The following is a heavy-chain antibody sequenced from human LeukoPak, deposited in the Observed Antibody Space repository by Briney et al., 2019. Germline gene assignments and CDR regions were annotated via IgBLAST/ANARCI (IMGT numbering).Heavy chain of an antibody. J-gene: IGHJ4*02. CDR3: XXXXTAMVTDFDY. D-gene: IGHD5-18*01. CDR2: ISGSGGST. V-gene: IGHV3-23*01. Sequence: GGSLRLSCAASGFTFSSYAMSWVRQAPGKGLEWVSAISGSGGSTYYADSVKGRFTISRDNSKNTLYLQMNSLRAEDTAVYYCXXXXTAMVTDFDYWGQGTLVTVSS. CDR1: GFTFSSYA.